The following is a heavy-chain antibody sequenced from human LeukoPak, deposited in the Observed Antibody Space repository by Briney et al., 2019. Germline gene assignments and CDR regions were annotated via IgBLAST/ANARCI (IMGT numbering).Heavy chain of an antibody. D-gene: IGHD6-13*01. J-gene: IGHJ3*02. Sequence: PGGSLRLSCAASGFTFSSYGMHWVRQAPGKGLEWVAVISYDGSNKYYADSVKGRFTISRDNSKSTLYLQMNSLRAEDTAVYYCAKSTAAGIGGAFDIWGQGTMVTVSS. CDR1: GFTFSSYG. CDR3: AKSTAAGIGGAFDI. V-gene: IGHV3-30*18. CDR2: ISYDGSNK.